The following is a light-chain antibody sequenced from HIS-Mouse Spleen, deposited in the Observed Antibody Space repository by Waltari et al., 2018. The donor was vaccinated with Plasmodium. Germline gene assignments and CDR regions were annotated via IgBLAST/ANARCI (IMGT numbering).Light chain of an antibody. CDR2: AAS. CDR1: HGISSY. CDR3: QQYDSYPLT. V-gene: IGKV1-8*01. Sequence: AIRMTQSPSSFSASTGDRVPITCRASHGISSYLAWYQQKPGQAPKLLISAASTMQSGVPERFSGSGSGTDFTLTISCLQSEDFATYYCQQYDSYPLTFGGGTKVEIK. J-gene: IGKJ4*01.